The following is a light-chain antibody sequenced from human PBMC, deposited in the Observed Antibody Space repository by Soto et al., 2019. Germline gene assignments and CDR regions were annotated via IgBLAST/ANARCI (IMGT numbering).Light chain of an antibody. Sequence: QSVLTQPASVSGSPGQSITISCTGTSSDVGSYDLVSWYQHHPGTAPKLILYEVTKRPSGVSNRFSGSKSGNTASLTISGLQAEDEADYYCSSYTTSSTYVFGTGTKLTVL. CDR2: EVT. J-gene: IGLJ1*01. V-gene: IGLV2-14*02. CDR3: SSYTTSSTYV. CDR1: SSDVGSYDL.